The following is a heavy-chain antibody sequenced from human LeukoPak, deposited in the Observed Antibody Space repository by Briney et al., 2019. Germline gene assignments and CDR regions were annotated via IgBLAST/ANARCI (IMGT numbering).Heavy chain of an antibody. CDR2: ISGSGITT. CDR3: AKGTFMVESSSSLPDY. J-gene: IGHJ4*02. CDR1: GFTFSSYA. Sequence: GSLRLSCAASGFTFSSYAMNWVRQAPGKGLEWVSAISGSGITTYYADSVKGRFAISRDNSKSTLYLQMNTLRAEDTAVYYCAKGTFMVESSSSLPDYWGQGTLVTVSS. V-gene: IGHV3-23*01. D-gene: IGHD6-6*01.